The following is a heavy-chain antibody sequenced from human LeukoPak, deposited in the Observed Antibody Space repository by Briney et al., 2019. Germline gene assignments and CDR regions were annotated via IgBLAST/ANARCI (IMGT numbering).Heavy chain of an antibody. V-gene: IGHV1-69*05. CDR3: ARGGYCSGGSCSPYYFDY. D-gene: IGHD2-15*01. CDR1: GGTFSSYA. CDR2: IIPLFGTA. J-gene: IGHJ4*02. Sequence: SVKVSCKASGGTFSSYAISWVRQAPGHGLEWMGRIIPLFGTANYAQKFQGRVTITTDESTSTAYMELSSLRSEDTAVYYCARGGYCSGGSCSPYYFDYWGQGTLVSVSS.